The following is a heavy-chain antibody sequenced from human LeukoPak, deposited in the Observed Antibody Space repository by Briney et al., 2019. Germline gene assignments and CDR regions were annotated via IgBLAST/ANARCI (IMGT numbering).Heavy chain of an antibody. CDR2: INSDGINT. Sequence: GGSLRLSCAASGFTFSNYWMHWVRQAPGKGLVWVSRINSDGINTSYADSVKGRFTISRDNSKNTLSLQLNSLRPDDTAVFYCSQGLLSWGQGTLLTVAA. CDR3: SQGLLS. J-gene: IGHJ5*02. CDR1: GFTFSNYW. V-gene: IGHV3-74*01.